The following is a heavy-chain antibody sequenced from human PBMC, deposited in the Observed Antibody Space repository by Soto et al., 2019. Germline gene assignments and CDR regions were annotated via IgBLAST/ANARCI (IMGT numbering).Heavy chain of an antibody. J-gene: IGHJ4*02. D-gene: IGHD3-22*01. V-gene: IGHV3-23*01. CDR3: AKLHYYDSTALADY. CDR2: ISDSDDST. CDR1: GFTFRSYA. Sequence: GGSLRLSCVASGFTFRSYAMSWVRQAPGKGLEWVSVISDSDDSTYYADSVKGRFTISRDNSKNTLYLQMSRLRAEDTAVYYCAKLHYYDSTALADYWGQGILVTVSS.